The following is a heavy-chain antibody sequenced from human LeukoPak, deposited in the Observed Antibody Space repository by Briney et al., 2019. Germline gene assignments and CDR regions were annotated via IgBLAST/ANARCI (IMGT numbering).Heavy chain of an antibody. CDR1: GGSISSGGYY. CDR2: IYYSGST. CDR3: ARGGYSYAKPFDY. D-gene: IGHD5-18*01. J-gene: IGHJ4*02. V-gene: IGHV4-31*03. Sequence: KASETLSLTCTVSGGSISSGGYYWSWIRQHPGKGLEWIGYIYYSGSTYYNPSLKSRVTISVDTSKNQFSLKLSSVTAADTAVYYCARGGYSYAKPFDYWGQGTLVTVSS.